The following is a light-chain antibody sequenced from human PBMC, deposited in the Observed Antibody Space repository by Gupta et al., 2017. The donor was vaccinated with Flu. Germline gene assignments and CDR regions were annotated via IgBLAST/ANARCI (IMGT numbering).Light chain of an antibody. V-gene: IGKV3-15*01. CDR3: QQYNSWPPAYT. Sequence: EIAMTQSPATLSVSPGERVILSCRASQSVGSNVAWYQQKPGQAPRLLIYGASTRATGIAAKFSGSGSGTEFTLTISSLQSEDFAVYYCQQYNSWPPAYTFGQGTKLEIK. CDR2: GAS. J-gene: IGKJ2*01. CDR1: QSVGSN.